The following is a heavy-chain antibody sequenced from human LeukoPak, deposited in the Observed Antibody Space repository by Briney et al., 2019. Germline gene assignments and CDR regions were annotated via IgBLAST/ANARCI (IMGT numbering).Heavy chain of an antibody. CDR2: IYYSGGNA. V-gene: IGHV3-23*01. CDR3: AKDQGEAVVPRRFDY. J-gene: IGHJ4*02. D-gene: IGHD4-23*01. Sequence: PGGSLRLSCTASGFTFSNFAMSWVRQAPGKGLEWVSTIYYSGGNAYSADSVKGRFTVSRDNSRNTLYLQMNNLRADDTAVYYCAKDQGEAVVPRRFDYWGQGTLVIVSS. CDR1: GFTFSNFA.